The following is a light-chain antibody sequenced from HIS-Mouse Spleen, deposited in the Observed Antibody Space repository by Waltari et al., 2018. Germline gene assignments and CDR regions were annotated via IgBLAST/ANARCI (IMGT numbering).Light chain of an antibody. V-gene: IGKV3-20*01. Sequence: EIVLTQSPGTLSLSPGERATPPCRASQSFSSSYLAWYQQKPGQAPRLLIYGASSRATGIPDRFSGSGSGTDFTLTISRLEPEDFAVYYCQQYGSSPQLTFGGGTKVEIK. CDR2: GAS. J-gene: IGKJ4*01. CDR3: QQYGSSPQLT. CDR1: QSFSSSY.